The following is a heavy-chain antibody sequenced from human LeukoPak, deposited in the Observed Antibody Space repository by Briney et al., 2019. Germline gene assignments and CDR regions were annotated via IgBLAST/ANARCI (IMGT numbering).Heavy chain of an antibody. J-gene: IGHJ4*02. CDR3: ATPASYYAPLTGSYHSPYSFDY. Sequence: PSETLSLTCTVSGGSISGSYWSWIRQPPGKGLEWIGYIYHTGNTNYNPSLKSRVTISVDTSKNQFSLNLGSVTAADTAVYYCATPASYYAPLTGSYHSPYSFDYWGQGTLVTVSS. CDR2: IYHTGNT. CDR1: GGSISGSY. V-gene: IGHV4-59*08. D-gene: IGHD3-9*01.